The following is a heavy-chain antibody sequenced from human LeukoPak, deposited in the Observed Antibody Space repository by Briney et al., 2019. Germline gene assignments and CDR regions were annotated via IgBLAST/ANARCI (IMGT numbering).Heavy chain of an antibody. Sequence: GGSLRLSCAASGFTFSDHYMSWIRQTPGKGLEWLSYISSSDTIYYADSVKGRFTISRDNAKNSLYLQMNSLRAEDTAVYYCVKMKGPERRHCFDYWSQGTQLIVSS. CDR1: GFTFSDHY. J-gene: IGHJ4*02. CDR3: VKMKGPERRHCFDY. D-gene: IGHD1-1*01. V-gene: IGHV3-11*01. CDR2: ISSSDTI.